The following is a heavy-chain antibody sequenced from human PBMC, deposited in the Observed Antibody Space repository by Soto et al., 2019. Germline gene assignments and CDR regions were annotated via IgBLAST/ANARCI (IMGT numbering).Heavy chain of an antibody. V-gene: IGHV3-30-3*01. CDR1: GFTFSNYI. J-gene: IGHJ4*02. CDR2: ILDDGNNK. D-gene: IGHD3-10*01. CDR3: ARDDEGGSYCDLGY. Sequence: QVQLVESGGGVVQPGRSLRLSCAASGFTFSNYIMHWVRQAPGKGLEWVAFILDDGNNKYYADSVKGRFTISRDNSKNTLYLPMNSLRTEDTAVYYCARDDEGGSYCDLGYWGQGTLVTVSS.